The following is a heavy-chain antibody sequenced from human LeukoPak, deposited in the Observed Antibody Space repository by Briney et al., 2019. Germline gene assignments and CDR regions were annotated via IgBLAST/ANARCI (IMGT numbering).Heavy chain of an antibody. CDR3: AKDVGNNAFDI. CDR2: IHYTGRT. V-gene: IGHV4-59*01. J-gene: IGHJ3*02. CDR1: GGSINSYY. D-gene: IGHD2-15*01. Sequence: SETLSLTSTVSGGSINSYYWSWIRQPPGEGLEWIGYIHYTGRTNYNPSLKSRVTISVDTSKNQFSLKLSSVTGADTAVYYCAKDVGNNAFDIWGQGTMVTVSS.